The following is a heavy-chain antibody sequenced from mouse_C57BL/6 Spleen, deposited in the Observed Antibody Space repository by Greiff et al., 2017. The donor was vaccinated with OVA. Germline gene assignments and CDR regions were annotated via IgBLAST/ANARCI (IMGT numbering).Heavy chain of an antibody. CDR1: GYTFTSYW. J-gene: IGHJ3*01. D-gene: IGHD2-4*01. Sequence: VKLQESGAELVKPGASVKLSCKASGYTFTSYWMHWVKQRPGQGLEWIGMIHPNSGSTNYNEKFKSKATLTVDKSSSTAYMQLSSLTSEDSAVYYCARPLYYDYDAGFAYWGQGTLVTVSA. CDR2: IHPNSGST. CDR3: ARPLYYDYDAGFAY. V-gene: IGHV1-64*01.